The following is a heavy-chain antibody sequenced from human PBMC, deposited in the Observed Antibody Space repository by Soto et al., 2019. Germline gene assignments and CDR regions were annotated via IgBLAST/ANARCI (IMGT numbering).Heavy chain of an antibody. Sequence: PGGSLRLSCTASGFTFSDYAMAWVRQAPGKGLEWVSTISGGSSVTYYGDSVKGRFTISRDNAKKTLFLQLNRLSAEDTATYYCPKVLSKNYYYPFDFWGPGTQVTVS. V-gene: IGHV3-23*01. J-gene: IGHJ4*02. CDR3: PKVLSKNYYYPFDF. D-gene: IGHD3-10*01. CDR1: GFTFSDYA. CDR2: ISGGSSVT.